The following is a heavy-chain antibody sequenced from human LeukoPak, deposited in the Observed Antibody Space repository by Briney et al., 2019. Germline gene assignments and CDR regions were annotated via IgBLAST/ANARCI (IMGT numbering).Heavy chain of an antibody. V-gene: IGHV4-39*01. CDR3: ARAADYSNYVVRSMDV. D-gene: IGHD4-4*01. Sequence: PSETLSLTCTVSGGSISSSSYYWGWIRQPPGKGLEWIGSIYYSGSTYYNPSLKSRVTISVDTSKNQFSLKLTSVTVADTAVYYCARAADYSNYVVRSMDVWGQGTTVTVSS. J-gene: IGHJ6*02. CDR1: GGSISSSSYY. CDR2: IYYSGST.